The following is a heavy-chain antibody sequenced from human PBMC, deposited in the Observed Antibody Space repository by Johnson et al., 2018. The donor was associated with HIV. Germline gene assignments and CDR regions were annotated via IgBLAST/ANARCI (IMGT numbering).Heavy chain of an antibody. CDR3: ARDRIAVAQGAFDI. J-gene: IGHJ3*02. V-gene: IGHV3-30*19. CDR2: ISYDGSNK. CDR1: GFTFSNYG. D-gene: IGHD6-19*01. Sequence: QEQLVESGGGEVQPGRSLRLSCAASGFTFSNYGMHWVRQAPGKGLEWVAVISYDGSNKYYAYSVKVRFTISRDNSKNTLYLQMNSLRAEDTAVYYCARDRIAVAQGAFDIWGQGTMVTVSS.